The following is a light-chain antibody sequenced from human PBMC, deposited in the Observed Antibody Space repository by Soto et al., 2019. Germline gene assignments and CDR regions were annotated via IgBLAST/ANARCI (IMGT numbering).Light chain of an antibody. CDR3: QQYHNWPIT. V-gene: IGKV3D-15*01. Sequence: ERATLSCRASQSVSSNLAWHQQKPGQAPRILMYDASTRATGIPARFSGSGSGTEFTLTISSLQSEDFAVYYCQQYHNWPITFGQGTRLEIK. CDR2: DAS. J-gene: IGKJ5*01. CDR1: QSVSSN.